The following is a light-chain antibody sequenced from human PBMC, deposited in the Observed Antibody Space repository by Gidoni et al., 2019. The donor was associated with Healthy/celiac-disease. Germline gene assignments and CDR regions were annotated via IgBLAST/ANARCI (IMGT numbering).Light chain of an antibody. CDR1: QRVSISY. J-gene: IGKJ2*01. Sequence: EIVLTQSPGTLSLSPGERSTLSCRASQRVSISYLAWYQQKPGQAPRLLIYGASSRATDIPDRFSGSGSGTDFTLTTSRLEPEDFAVYYCQQYGSSPPRYTFGQGTKLEIK. CDR2: GAS. CDR3: QQYGSSPPRYT. V-gene: IGKV3-20*01.